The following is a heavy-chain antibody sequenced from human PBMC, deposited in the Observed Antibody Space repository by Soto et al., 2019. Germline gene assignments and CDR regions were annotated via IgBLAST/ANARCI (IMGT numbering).Heavy chain of an antibody. Sequence: VGSLRLSCAASGFTFSSYEMNWVRQAPGKGLEWVSYISSSGSTIYYADSVKGRFTISRDNAKNSLYLQMNSLRAEDTAVYYCAREVRAATWGLYGMDVWGQGTTVTVSS. CDR2: ISSSGSTI. CDR1: GFTFSSYE. CDR3: AREVRAATWGLYGMDV. J-gene: IGHJ6*02. D-gene: IGHD2-2*01. V-gene: IGHV3-48*03.